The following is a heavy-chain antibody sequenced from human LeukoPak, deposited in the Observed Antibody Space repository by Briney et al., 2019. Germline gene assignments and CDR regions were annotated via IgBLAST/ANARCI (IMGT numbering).Heavy chain of an antibody. V-gene: IGHV1-2*02. CDR2: INPNSGGT. CDR3: ARGIVVVITDLDH. D-gene: IGHD3-22*01. CDR1: GYTFTGYY. Sequence: ASVKVSCKASGYTFTGYYMHWVRQAPGQGLEWMGWINPNSGGTNYAQKFQGRVTMTRDTSISTAYMELSRLRSDDTAVYYCARGIVVVITDLDHWGQGTLVTVSS. J-gene: IGHJ4*02.